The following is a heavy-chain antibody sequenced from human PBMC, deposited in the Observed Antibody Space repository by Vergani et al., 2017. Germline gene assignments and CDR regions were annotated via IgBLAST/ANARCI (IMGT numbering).Heavy chain of an antibody. J-gene: IGHJ4*02. CDR3: ARLMIGCSTTKIFAIH. Sequence: QVQLVQSGAEVKKPGPSVRVSCKASGFTFTSYHIHWVRQAPGQGLDWLGRIVPNSVDTRYSQRFQDRVTITRDTSINTTYMGLTRLRPADTALYYCARLMIGCSTTKIFAIHWGKGTRVPVPS. CDR2: IVPNSVDT. CDR1: GFTFTSYH. D-gene: IGHD2-2*01. V-gene: IGHV1-2*06.